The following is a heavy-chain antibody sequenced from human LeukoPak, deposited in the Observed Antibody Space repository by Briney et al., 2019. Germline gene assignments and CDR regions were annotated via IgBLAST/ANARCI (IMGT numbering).Heavy chain of an antibody. V-gene: IGHV3-74*01. CDR1: GFTFSSHW. CDR3: VRAASWGGDCSSSYLQH. CDR2: IITDGSST. D-gene: IGHD2-21*02. J-gene: IGHJ1*01. Sequence: GGSLRLSCAASGFTFSSHWMHWVRQAPGKGLVWVSCIITDGSSTTYADSVKGRFTIYRDNAKNTLYLPMNSLRAEDMAVYYCVRAASWGGDCSSSYLQHWGQGTLVTVSS.